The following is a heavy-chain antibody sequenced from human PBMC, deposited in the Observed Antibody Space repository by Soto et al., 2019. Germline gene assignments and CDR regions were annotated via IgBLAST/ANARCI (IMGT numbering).Heavy chain of an antibody. V-gene: IGHV4-4*02. J-gene: IGHJ4*02. CDR3: ERVGVEDAVAGAFDC. D-gene: IGHD6-19*01. CDR2: IYHNGRT. CDR1: GGSISSSNW. Sequence: SETLSLTCGVSGGSISSSNWWSWVRQSPGKGLQWIGEIYHNGRTNHNPSLKSRVTISVDKSKNQFSLNLSSVTAADTAVYYCERVGVEDAVAGAFDCWGQGALVTVYS.